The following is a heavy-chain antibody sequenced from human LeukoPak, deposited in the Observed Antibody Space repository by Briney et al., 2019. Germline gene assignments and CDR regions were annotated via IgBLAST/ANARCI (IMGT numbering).Heavy chain of an antibody. J-gene: IGHJ4*02. V-gene: IGHV4-4*02. Sequence: PSETLSLTCAVSGGSISSSNWWSWVRQPPGKGLEWIGEIYHSGSTNYNPSLKSRVTISVDTSKNQFSLKLTAVTAADTAVYYCARWGGGRDGYKFHFDYWGQGTLVTVSS. CDR2: IYHSGST. CDR3: ARWGGGRDGYKFHFDY. D-gene: IGHD5-24*01. CDR1: GGSISSSNW.